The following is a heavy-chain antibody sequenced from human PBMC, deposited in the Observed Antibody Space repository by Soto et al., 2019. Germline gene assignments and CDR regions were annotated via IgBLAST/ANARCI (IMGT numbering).Heavy chain of an antibody. Sequence: QVQLVESGGGVVQPGRSLRLSCAASGFTFSSYGMHWVRQAPGKGLEWVAVIWYDGSNKYYADSVKGRFTISRDNSKNTLYLQMNSLRAEDTAVYYCARDGISAGNLRGKSRYFDYWGQGTLVTVSS. D-gene: IGHD1-7*01. J-gene: IGHJ4*02. CDR1: GFTFSSYG. CDR2: IWYDGSNK. V-gene: IGHV3-33*01. CDR3: ARDGISAGNLRGKSRYFDY.